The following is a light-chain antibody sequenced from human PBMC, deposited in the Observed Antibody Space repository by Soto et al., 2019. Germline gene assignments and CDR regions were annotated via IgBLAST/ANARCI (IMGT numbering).Light chain of an antibody. CDR2: GAS. Sequence: EIVLTQSPGTLSLSPGERAILSCRASQSVSSNYLAWYQQKPGQAPRLLIYGASSRVTGIPDRFSGSGSRIDFTVTISRLAREDCAVYYCQQFGSSPPLFTFGPGYKVD. V-gene: IGKV3-20*01. CDR1: QSVSSNY. J-gene: IGKJ3*01. CDR3: QQFGSSPPLFT.